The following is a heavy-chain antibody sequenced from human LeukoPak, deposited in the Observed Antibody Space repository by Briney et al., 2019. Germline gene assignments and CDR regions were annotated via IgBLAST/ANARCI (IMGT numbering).Heavy chain of an antibody. D-gene: IGHD3-3*01. J-gene: IGHJ4*02. V-gene: IGHV3-33*01. CDR2: IWYDGSNK. CDR1: GFTFSSFG. Sequence: TGGSLRLSCAASGFTFSSFGMHRVRQAPGKGLEWMAMIWYDGSNKYYADSVKGRFTISRDNSKNTLSLQMNSLRADDTAVYYCARDGAIWSGYPYYFDYWGQGTLVTVSS. CDR3: ARDGAIWSGYPYYFDY.